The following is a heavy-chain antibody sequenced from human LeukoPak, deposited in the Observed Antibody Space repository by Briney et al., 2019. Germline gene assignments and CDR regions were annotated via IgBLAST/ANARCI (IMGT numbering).Heavy chain of an antibody. Sequence: SETLSLTCTVSGVSVSSGSYYWSWIRQPPGKGLEWIGYIYYSGSTNYNPSLKSRVTISVDTSKNQFSLKLSSVTAADTAVYYCARGGRITISRPYFYWGQGTLVTVSS. J-gene: IGHJ4*02. CDR3: ARGGRITISRPYFY. CDR2: IYYSGST. D-gene: IGHD3-3*01. V-gene: IGHV4-61*01. CDR1: GVSVSSGSYY.